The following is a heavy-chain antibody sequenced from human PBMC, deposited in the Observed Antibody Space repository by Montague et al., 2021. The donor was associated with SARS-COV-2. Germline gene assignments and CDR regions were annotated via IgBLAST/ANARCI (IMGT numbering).Heavy chain of an antibody. Sequence: SETLSLTCGVSGDSIISTNWWSWVRQPPGKGLGWIGEIHHSGATNYHPSFKSRVTISVDQSKNQSSLELNFVTAADTALYYCLRAGGLDNRPPVWGQGVLVIVSS. J-gene: IGHJ4*02. CDR1: GDSIISTNW. CDR2: IHHSGAT. V-gene: IGHV4-4*02. D-gene: IGHD3/OR15-3a*01. CDR3: LRAGGLDNRPPV.